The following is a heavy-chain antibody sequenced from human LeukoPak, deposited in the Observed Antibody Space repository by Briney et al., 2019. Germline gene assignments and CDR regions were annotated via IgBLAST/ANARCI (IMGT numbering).Heavy chain of an antibody. CDR1: GFTFNTYA. CDR2: ISGSGGTS. V-gene: IGHV3-23*01. D-gene: IGHD1-26*01. J-gene: IGHJ4*02. CDR3: AKKLVGSYPFDY. Sequence: GGSLRLSCAASGFTFNTYAMSWVRQAPGKGLEWVSVISGSGGTSYYADSVKGRFTISRDNSKNTLYLQMNSLRAEDTAVYYCAKKLVGSYPFDYWGQGTLATVSS.